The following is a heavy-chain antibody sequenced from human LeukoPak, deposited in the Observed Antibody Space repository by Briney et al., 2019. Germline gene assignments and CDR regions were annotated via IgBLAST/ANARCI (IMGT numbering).Heavy chain of an antibody. CDR1: GGSISSGGYY. J-gene: IGHJ5*02. CDR3: ARNSRFRSWFDP. CDR2: IYYSGST. D-gene: IGHD3-10*01. Sequence: TLSLTCTVSGGSISSGGYYWSWIRQHPGKGPEWIGYIYYSGSTYYNPSLKSRVTISVDTSKNQFSLKLSSVTAADTAVYYCARNSRFRSWFDPWGQGTLVTVSS. V-gene: IGHV4-31*03.